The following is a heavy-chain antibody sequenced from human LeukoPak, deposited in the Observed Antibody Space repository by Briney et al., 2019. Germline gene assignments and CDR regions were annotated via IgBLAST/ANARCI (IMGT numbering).Heavy chain of an antibody. CDR2: IYYSGST. CDR3: ARKNDFDI. Sequence: SETLSLTCTVSGGSISSSSYYWAWIRQPPGKGLEWIGCIYYSGSTYYNPSLKGRVTISVDMSKSQFSLRLTSVTAADTAVYYCARKNDFDIWGQGTLVTVSS. D-gene: IGHD2/OR15-2a*01. V-gene: IGHV4-61*05. J-gene: IGHJ3*02. CDR1: GGSISSSSYY.